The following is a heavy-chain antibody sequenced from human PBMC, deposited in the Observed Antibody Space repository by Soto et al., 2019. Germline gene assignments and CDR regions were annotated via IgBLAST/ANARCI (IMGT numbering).Heavy chain of an antibody. D-gene: IGHD1-1*01. V-gene: IGHV1-69*13. CDR1: GGTFSSYA. J-gene: IGHJ6*02. CDR2: IIPIFGTA. CDR3: AVRYGWDYYYGMDV. Sequence: GASVKVSWKASGGTFSSYAISWVRQAPGQGLEWMGGIIPIFGTANYAQQFQGRVTITADESTSTAYMELSSLRSEDTAVYYCAVRYGWDYYYGMDVWGQGTTVTVSS.